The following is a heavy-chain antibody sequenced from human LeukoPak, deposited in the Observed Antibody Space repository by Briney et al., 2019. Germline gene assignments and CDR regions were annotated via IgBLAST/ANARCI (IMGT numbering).Heavy chain of an antibody. CDR3: ARSAGSSSSWEFDY. CDR2: IYFGDSHT. D-gene: IGHD6-13*01. V-gene: IGHV5-51*01. Sequence: GESVKISCKGSGNSFTSYWIGWVRQMPGKGLEWMGIIYFGDSHTRYSPSFQGQVTISADKSISTAYLQWSSLKASDTAIYYCARSAGSSSSWEFDYWGQGTLVTVSS. CDR1: GNSFTSYW. J-gene: IGHJ4*02.